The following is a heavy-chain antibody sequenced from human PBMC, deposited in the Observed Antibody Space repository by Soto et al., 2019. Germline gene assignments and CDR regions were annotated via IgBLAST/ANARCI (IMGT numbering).Heavy chain of an antibody. D-gene: IGHD2-15*01. J-gene: IGHJ4*02. CDR2: ISYDGSNK. CDR3: ATKIVAATSDY. CDR1: GFTFSSYD. V-gene: IGHV3-30*03. Sequence: HVQLVESGGAVVQPGRSLRLSCAASGFTFSSYDMHWVRHAPGKGLEWVAVISYDGSNKYYADSVKGRFTISRDNSKNTLYLQMNSLRTEDTAVYYCATKIVAATSDYWGQGTLVTVSS.